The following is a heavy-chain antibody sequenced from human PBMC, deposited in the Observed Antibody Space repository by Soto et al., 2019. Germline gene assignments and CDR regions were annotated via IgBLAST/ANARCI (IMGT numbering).Heavy chain of an antibody. D-gene: IGHD2-2*01. J-gene: IGHJ3*02. Sequence: QVQLVQSGAEVKKPGASVKVSCKASGYTFTSYGISWVRQAPGQGLEWMGWISAYNGNTNYAQKLQGRVTMTTDTATSTAYMERRSLRSDDTAVYYCARGGYCISTSCTDDAFDIWGQGTMVTVSS. CDR3: ARGGYCISTSCTDDAFDI. CDR2: ISAYNGNT. V-gene: IGHV1-18*01. CDR1: GYTFTSYG.